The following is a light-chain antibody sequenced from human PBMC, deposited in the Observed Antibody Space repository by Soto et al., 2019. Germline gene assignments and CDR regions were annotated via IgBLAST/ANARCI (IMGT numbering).Light chain of an antibody. J-gene: IGKJ1*01. CDR1: QRISLF. V-gene: IGKV1-5*01. CDR2: DVY. CDR3: QQYNSYSWT. Sequence: DIQMTQSPSTLSAFVGDRVTITCRASQRISLFLAWYQQKPGKAPRLLIYDVYTLESGVPSRFSGSGSGTEFSLTIKSLEPDDFATYYCQQYNSYSWTFGQGTKVEIK.